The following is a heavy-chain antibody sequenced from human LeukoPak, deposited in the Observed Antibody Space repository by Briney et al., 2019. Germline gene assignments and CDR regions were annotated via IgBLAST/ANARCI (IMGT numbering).Heavy chain of an antibody. Sequence: SETLSLTCAVYGGSFSGYYWGWIRQPPGKGLEWIGEINHSGSTNYNPSHKSRVTISVDTSKNQFSLKLSSVTAADTAVYYCARGGRYSSSWPWGQGTLVTVSS. CDR2: INHSGST. D-gene: IGHD6-13*01. J-gene: IGHJ5*02. CDR3: ARGGRYSSSWP. V-gene: IGHV4-34*01. CDR1: GGSFSGYY.